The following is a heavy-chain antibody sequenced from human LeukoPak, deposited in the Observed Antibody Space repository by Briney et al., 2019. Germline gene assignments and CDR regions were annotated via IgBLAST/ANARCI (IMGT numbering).Heavy chain of an antibody. CDR1: GFTFSSYS. Sequence: PGGSLRLSCAASGFTFSSYSMNWVRQAPGKGLEWVSYIRSGGSITRYADYVKGRFTISRDNSKNTLYLQMNSLRAEDTAVYYCAKAPSGSYVPFEFWGQGTLVTVSS. D-gene: IGHD1-26*01. CDR2: IRSGGSIT. J-gene: IGHJ4*02. CDR3: AKAPSGSYVPFEF. V-gene: IGHV3-48*01.